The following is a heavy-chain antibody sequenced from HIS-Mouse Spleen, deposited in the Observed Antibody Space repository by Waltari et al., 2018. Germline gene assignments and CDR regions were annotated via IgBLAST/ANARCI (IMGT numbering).Heavy chain of an antibody. CDR1: GYTFTGYY. Sequence: QVQLVQSGAEVKKPGASVKVSCTASGYTFTGYYMHWVRQAPGQGLEWMGWINPNSGGTSYAQRFQGRVTMTRDTSISTAYMELSRLRSDDTAVYYCARGIVQAFDIWGQGTMVTVSS. V-gene: IGHV1-2*02. D-gene: IGHD1-26*01. CDR3: ARGIVQAFDI. CDR2: INPNSGGT. J-gene: IGHJ3*02.